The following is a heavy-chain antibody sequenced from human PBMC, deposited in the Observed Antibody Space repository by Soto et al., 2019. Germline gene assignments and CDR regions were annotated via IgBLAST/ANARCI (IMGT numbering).Heavy chain of an antibody. V-gene: IGHV3-11*01. Sequence: QVQLVESGGGLVKPGGSLRLSCVGSGFTFSDYYMSWIRQAPGKGLEWVSYISNTGGTIDYADSVRGRVIVSRDNAKNSLYRQINSLRAEDTAFYYCARDERRPFDWGQGTLVTVSS. CDR2: ISNTGGTI. CDR1: GFTFSDYY. CDR3: ARDERRPFD. J-gene: IGHJ4*02.